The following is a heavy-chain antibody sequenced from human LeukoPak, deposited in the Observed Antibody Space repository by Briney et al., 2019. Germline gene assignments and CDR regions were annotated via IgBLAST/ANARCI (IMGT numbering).Heavy chain of an antibody. J-gene: IGHJ6*02. D-gene: IGHD3-22*01. Sequence: SETLSLTCTVSGGSISSGSYYWSWIRQPAGKGLEWIGRIYTSGSTNYNPSLKSRVTISVDTSKSQFSLKLSSVTAADTAVYYCARADSSGYLNYGMDVWGQGTTVTVSS. V-gene: IGHV4-61*02. CDR3: ARADSSGYLNYGMDV. CDR2: IYTSGST. CDR1: GGSISSGSYY.